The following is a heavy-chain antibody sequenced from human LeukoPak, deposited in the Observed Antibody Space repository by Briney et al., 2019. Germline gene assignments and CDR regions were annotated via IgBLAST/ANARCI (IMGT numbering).Heavy chain of an antibody. CDR2: IYSNGIT. V-gene: IGHV4-39*01. Sequence: PWETLSLTCTVSGGSISTTAHYWGWIRQPPGKGLEWIASIYSNGITYYSSSLKSRVTTFLDTSKNQFFLTLTSVTAADTAEYYCARHWDIVPTWGRWFGPWGQGTLVTVS. J-gene: IGHJ5*02. CDR3: ARHWDIVPTWGRWFGP. CDR1: GGSISTTAHY. D-gene: IGHD5-12*01.